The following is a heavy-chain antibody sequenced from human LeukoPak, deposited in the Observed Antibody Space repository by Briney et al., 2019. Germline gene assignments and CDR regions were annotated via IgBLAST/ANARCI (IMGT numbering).Heavy chain of an antibody. D-gene: IGHD1-26*01. CDR2: ISYSGST. V-gene: IGHV4-31*03. Sequence: SQTLSLTCTVSGGSISSGAYYWNWIRQLPGKGLEWIGYISYSGSTYYNPSLKSRVTISVDTSKNQVSLKVNSVTAADTAVYYCARGGSYGGIGDYWGQGTLVTVSS. J-gene: IGHJ4*02. CDR3: ARGGSYGGIGDY. CDR1: GGSISSGAYY.